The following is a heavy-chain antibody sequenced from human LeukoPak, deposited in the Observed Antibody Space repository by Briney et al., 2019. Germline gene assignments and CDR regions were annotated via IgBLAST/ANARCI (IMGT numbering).Heavy chain of an antibody. J-gene: IGHJ4*02. CDR2: INPTGGSA. D-gene: IGHD5-24*01. CDR3: AREIDRDGYNRFFDY. Sequence: ASVKVSCKASGYTFTSFYMHWVRQAPGQGLEWLGIINPTGGSASSAQKLQGRVTITRDTSASTAYMDLSSLRSEDTAVYYCAREIDRDGYNRFFDYWGQGTLVTVSS. V-gene: IGHV1-46*01. CDR1: GYTFTSFY.